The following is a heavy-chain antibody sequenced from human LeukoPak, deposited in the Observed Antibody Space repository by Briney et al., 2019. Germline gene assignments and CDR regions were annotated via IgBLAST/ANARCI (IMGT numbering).Heavy chain of an antibody. Sequence: PSETLSLTCTVSGSSITNYYWNWIRQPAGEGLEWIGRMYTTGSTNHNDYNPSLKSRATVSVDTSKNQFSLKLNSVTAADTAVYYCARFLGRLTYSSYPYYFDYWGQGTLVTVSS. CDR2: MYTTGST. CDR1: GSSITNYY. V-gene: IGHV4-4*07. CDR3: ARFLGRLTYSSYPYYFDY. D-gene: IGHD6-6*01. J-gene: IGHJ4*02.